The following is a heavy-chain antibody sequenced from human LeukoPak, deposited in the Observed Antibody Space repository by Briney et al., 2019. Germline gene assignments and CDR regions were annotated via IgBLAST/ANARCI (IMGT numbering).Heavy chain of an antibody. CDR1: GGSISNNNW. J-gene: IGHJ4*02. D-gene: IGHD4-17*01. V-gene: IGHV4-4*02. CDR2: VNLQGST. CDR3: AREDGPCRPLAY. Sequence: SETLSLTCGVSGGSISNNNWWTWVRQPPGKGLEWIGEVNLQGSTNYNPSLKSRVAISVDKSENHISLKLTSVTAADTAVYYCAREDGPCRPLAYSGQGTLVTVAS.